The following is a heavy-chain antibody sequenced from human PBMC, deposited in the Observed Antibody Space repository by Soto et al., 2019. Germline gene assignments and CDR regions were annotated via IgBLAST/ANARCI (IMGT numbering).Heavy chain of an antibody. Sequence: ASVQVSCKASGYTFTSYAMHWLRQAPGQRLEWMGWINAGNGNTKYSQKFQGRVTITRDTSASTAYMELSSLRSEDTALYYCGRGSGLTWFDPWGQGTLVTVSS. CDR3: GRGSGLTWFDP. J-gene: IGHJ5*02. D-gene: IGHD3-10*01. CDR2: INAGNGNT. CDR1: GYTFTSYA. V-gene: IGHV1-3*01.